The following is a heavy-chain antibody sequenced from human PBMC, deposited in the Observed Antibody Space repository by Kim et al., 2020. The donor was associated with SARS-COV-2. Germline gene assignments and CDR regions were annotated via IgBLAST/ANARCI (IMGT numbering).Heavy chain of an antibody. CDR1: GGSFSGYY. D-gene: IGHD3-10*01. Sequence: SETLSLTCALSGGSFSGYYWSWIRQSPGKGLEWLGEVHHSGSTTYSPSLTSRLTISADTSKMQFSLTLTSMTAADTPVYFCARGRFGEFVAPFDYWGQAT. J-gene: IGHJ4*02. CDR2: VHHSGST. CDR3: ARGRFGEFVAPFDY. V-gene: IGHV4-34*01.